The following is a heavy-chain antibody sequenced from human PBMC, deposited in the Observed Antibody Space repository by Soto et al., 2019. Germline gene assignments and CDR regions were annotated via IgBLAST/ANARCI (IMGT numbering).Heavy chain of an antibody. CDR3: ARSRSQYQLPYYYYYYMDV. V-gene: IGHV3-66*01. D-gene: IGHD2-2*01. J-gene: IGHJ6*03. CDR1: GFTVSSNY. CDR2: IYSGGST. Sequence: GGSLRLSCAASGFTVSSNYMSWVRQAPGKGLEWVSVIYSGGSTYYADSVKGRFTISRDNSKNTLYLQMNSLRAEDTAVYYCARSRSQYQLPYYYYYYMDVWGKGTTVTVSS.